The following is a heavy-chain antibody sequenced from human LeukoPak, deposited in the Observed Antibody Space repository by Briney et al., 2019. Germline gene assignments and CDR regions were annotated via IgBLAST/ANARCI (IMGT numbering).Heavy chain of an antibody. CDR1: GGSFSGYY. V-gene: IGHV4-34*01. D-gene: IGHD1-26*01. CDR2: INHSGST. Sequence: SETLSLTCAVYGGSFSGYYWSWIRQPPGKGLEWIGEINHSGSTNYNPSLKSRVTISVDTSKNQFSLQLSSVTAAETAVYYCARGGGGSYYFDYWGQGTLVTVSS. CDR3: ARGGGGSYYFDY. J-gene: IGHJ4*02.